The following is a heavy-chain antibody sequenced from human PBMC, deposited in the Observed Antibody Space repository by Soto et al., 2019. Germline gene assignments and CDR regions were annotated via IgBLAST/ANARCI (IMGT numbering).Heavy chain of an antibody. Sequence: SATLSLTCPVVCPSIRSCAWSWIRQPPGKGLEWIGDIYYSGSTNYNPSLKSRVTISVDTSKNQFSLKLSSVTAADTAVYFCARRYGLSAFDIWGQGTMVT. CDR2: IYYSGST. J-gene: IGHJ3*02. V-gene: IGHV4-59*08. CDR3: ARRYGLSAFDI. D-gene: IGHD3-10*01. CDR1: CPSIRSCA.